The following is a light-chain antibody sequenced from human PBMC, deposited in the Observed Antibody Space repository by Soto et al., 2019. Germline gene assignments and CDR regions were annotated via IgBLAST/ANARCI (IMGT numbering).Light chain of an antibody. J-gene: IGKJ4*01. Sequence: DIQMTQSPSSLSASIGYRVTITCRASQSIGRYLNWDQQKPGKAPKLLIYTTSTLQSGVPSRFSGSGSGTEFTLTVSSLQPDDFATYYWQQAYSDPLTFGGGPKVEI. CDR3: QQAYSDPLT. V-gene: IGKV1-39*01. CDR2: TTS. CDR1: QSIGRY.